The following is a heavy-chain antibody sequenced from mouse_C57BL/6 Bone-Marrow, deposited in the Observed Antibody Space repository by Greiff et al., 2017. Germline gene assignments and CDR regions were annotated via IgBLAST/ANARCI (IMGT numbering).Heavy chain of an antibody. V-gene: IGHV1-59*01. J-gene: IGHJ3*01. Sequence: QVQLQQPGAELVRPGTSVKLSCKASGYTFTSYWMHWVKQRPGQGLEWIGVIDPSDSYTNYNQKFKGKATLTVDKSSSTAYMQLSSLTSEASAVYYCARHPGLAYWGQGTLVTVSA. CDR3: ARHPGLAY. CDR2: IDPSDSYT. CDR1: GYTFTSYW.